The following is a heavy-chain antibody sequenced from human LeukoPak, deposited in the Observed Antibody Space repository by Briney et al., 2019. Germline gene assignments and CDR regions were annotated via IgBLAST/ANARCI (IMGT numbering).Heavy chain of an antibody. V-gene: IGHV3-7*03. CDR1: GFTFSSYW. CDR3: ARTHEYSSGWYAAPIDY. Sequence: GGSLRLSCAASGFTFSSYWMSWVRQAPGKGLEWVANIKQDGSEKYYVDSVKGRFTISRDNAKNSLYLQMNSLRAEDTAVYYCARTHEYSSGWYAAPIDYWGQGTLVTVSS. D-gene: IGHD6-19*01. CDR2: IKQDGSEK. J-gene: IGHJ4*02.